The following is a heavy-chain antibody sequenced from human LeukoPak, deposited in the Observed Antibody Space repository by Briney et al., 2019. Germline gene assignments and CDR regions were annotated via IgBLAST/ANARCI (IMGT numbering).Heavy chain of an antibody. J-gene: IGHJ6*04. CDR1: GGTFSSYA. V-gene: IGHV1-69*06. Sequence: SVKVSCKASGGTFSSYAISWVRQAPGQGLGWMGGIIPIFGTANYAQKFQGRVTITADKSTSTAYMELSSLRSEDTAVYYCARVVAAAAALEVGMDVWGKGTTVTVSS. D-gene: IGHD6-13*01. CDR3: ARVVAAAAALEVGMDV. CDR2: IIPIFGTA.